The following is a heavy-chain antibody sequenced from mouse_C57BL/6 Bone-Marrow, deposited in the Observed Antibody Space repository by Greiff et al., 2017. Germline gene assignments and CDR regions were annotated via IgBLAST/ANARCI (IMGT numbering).Heavy chain of an antibody. J-gene: IGHJ1*03. CDR3: ALNWVWYFDV. Sequence: EVQVVESGPGLVKPSQSLSLTCSVTGYSITSGYYWNWIRQFPGNKLEWMGYISYDGSNNYNPSLKNRISITRDTSKNQFFLKLNSVTTEDTATYYCALNWVWYFDVWGTGTTVTVSS. CDR2: ISYDGSN. V-gene: IGHV3-6*01. D-gene: IGHD4-1*01. CDR1: GYSITSGYY.